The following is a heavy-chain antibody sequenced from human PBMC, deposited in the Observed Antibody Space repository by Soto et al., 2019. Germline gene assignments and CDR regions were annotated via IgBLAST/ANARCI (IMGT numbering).Heavy chain of an antibody. D-gene: IGHD4-17*01. J-gene: IGHJ6*02. CDR2: ISYDGSNK. Sequence: GGSLRLSCAASGFTFSSYGMHWVRQAPGKGLEWVAVISYDGSNKYYADSVKGRFTISRDNSKNTLYLQMNSLRAEDTAVYYCARDREEGHDYGDYHYYYVMDVWGQGTTVTVSS. V-gene: IGHV3-30*03. CDR1: GFTFSSYG. CDR3: ARDREEGHDYGDYHYYYVMDV.